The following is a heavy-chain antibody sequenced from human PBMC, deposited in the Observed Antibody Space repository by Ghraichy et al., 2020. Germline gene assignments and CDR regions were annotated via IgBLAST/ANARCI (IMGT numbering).Heavy chain of an antibody. V-gene: IGHV4-34*01. J-gene: IGHJ5*02. Sequence: ESLNISCAVYGGSFSGYYWSWIRQPPGKGLEWIGEINHSGSTNYNPSLKSRVTISVDTSKNQFSLKLSSVTAADTAVYYCARVNLFFGGYYDFWSGYSGWFDPWGQGTLVTVSS. CDR2: INHSGST. CDR3: ARVNLFFGGYYDFWSGYSGWFDP. D-gene: IGHD3-3*01. CDR1: GGSFSGYY.